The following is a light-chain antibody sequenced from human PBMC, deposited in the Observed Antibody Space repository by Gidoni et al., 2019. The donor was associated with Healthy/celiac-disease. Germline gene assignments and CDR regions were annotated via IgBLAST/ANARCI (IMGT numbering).Light chain of an antibody. CDR3: AAWDDSLNGLV. CDR2: YDD. Sequence: QSVLTQPHSVSEAPRQRVTISCSGSSSHIGNHTVHLYQQLPGKAPKLLIYYDDLLPSGVSDRFSGSKSGTSAALAISGLQSEDEADYYCAAWDDSLNGLVFGGGTKLTVL. V-gene: IGLV1-36*01. CDR1: SSHIGNHT. J-gene: IGLJ2*01.